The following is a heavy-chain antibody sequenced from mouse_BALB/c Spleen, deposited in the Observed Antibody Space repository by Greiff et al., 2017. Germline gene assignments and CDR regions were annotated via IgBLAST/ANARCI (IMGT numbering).Heavy chain of an antibody. CDR2: IRNKANGYTT. CDR1: GFTFTDYY. V-gene: IGHV7-3*02. Sequence: EVMLVESGGGLVQPGGSLRLSCATSGFTFTDYYMSWVRQPPGKALEWLGFIRNKANGYTTEYSASVKGRFTISRDNSQSILYLQMNTLRAEDSATYYCARDWDGFAYWGQGTLVTVSA. D-gene: IGHD4-1*01. CDR3: ARDWDGFAY. J-gene: IGHJ3*01.